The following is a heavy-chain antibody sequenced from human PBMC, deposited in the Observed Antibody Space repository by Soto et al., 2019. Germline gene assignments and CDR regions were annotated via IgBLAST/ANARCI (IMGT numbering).Heavy chain of an antibody. V-gene: IGHV3-23*01. CDR2: ISDSGGRT. D-gene: IGHD1-7*01. J-gene: IGHJ4*02. Sequence: PGGSLRLSCVASGFTFRSYGMSWVRQAPGKGLEWIAGISDSGGRTDYADSVKGRFTISRDNSKSTLFLEMNTLTAEDTAVYYCAKRELDDKWGQGTLVTVSS. CDR3: AKRELDDK. CDR1: GFTFRSYG.